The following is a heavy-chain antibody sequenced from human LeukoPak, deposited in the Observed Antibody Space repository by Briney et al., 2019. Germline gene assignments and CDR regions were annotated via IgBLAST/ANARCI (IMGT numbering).Heavy chain of an antibody. J-gene: IGHJ4*02. D-gene: IGHD1-26*01. Sequence: SETLSLTCAVYGGSCSGYYWSWVRQPPGKGLEWIGEINHSGSTNYNPSLKSRVTISVDTSKNQFSLKLSSVTAADTAVYYCARGQVGATLDYWGQGTLVTVSS. CDR2: INHSGST. V-gene: IGHV4-34*01. CDR3: ARGQVGATLDY. CDR1: GGSCSGYY.